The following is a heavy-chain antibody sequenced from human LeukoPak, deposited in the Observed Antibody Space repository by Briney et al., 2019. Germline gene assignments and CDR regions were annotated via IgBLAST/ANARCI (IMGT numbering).Heavy chain of an antibody. D-gene: IGHD6-13*01. V-gene: IGHV5-51*01. CDR2: IYPGDSDT. CDR3: ARHLPPASIAAAGTFWFDP. Sequence: GESLQISCKGSGYSFTSYWIGWVRQMPGKGLEWMGIIYPGDSDTRYSPSFQGQVTISADKSISTAYLQWSSLKASDTAMYYCARHLPPASIAAAGTFWFDPWGQGTLVTVSS. J-gene: IGHJ5*02. CDR1: GYSFTSYW.